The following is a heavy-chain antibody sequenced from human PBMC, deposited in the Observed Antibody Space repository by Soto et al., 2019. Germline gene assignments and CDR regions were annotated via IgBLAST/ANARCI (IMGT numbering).Heavy chain of an antibody. CDR3: ASTYYYGSGSYENGMDV. J-gene: IGHJ6*02. D-gene: IGHD3-10*01. Sequence: ASVTVSCQASGYTFTSYGISWVRQAPGQGLEWMGWISAYNGNTNYAQKLQGRVTMTTDTSTSTAYMELRSLRSDDTAVYYCASTYYYGSGSYENGMDVWGQGTTVTVS. CDR2: ISAYNGNT. V-gene: IGHV1-18*01. CDR1: GYTFTSYG.